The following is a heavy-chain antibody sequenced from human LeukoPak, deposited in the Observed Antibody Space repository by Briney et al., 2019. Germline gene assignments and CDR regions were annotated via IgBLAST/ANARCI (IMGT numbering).Heavy chain of an antibody. J-gene: IGHJ4*02. Sequence: VKVSCEASGYDFTAYTLNWVRQAPGQGLEWMGWINTRTANPTYAQGFVGRFVFSVDTSVNTAYLQISSLRAEDTAVYYCVRVGVLTTVFDYWGQGTLVAVSS. CDR1: GYDFTAYT. CDR3: VRVGVLTTVFDY. V-gene: IGHV7-4-1*02. CDR2: INTRTANP. D-gene: IGHD4/OR15-4a*01.